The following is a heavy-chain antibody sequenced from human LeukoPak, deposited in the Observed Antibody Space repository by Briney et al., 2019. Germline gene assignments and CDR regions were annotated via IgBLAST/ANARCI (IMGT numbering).Heavy chain of an antibody. CDR2: INAGNGNT. D-gene: IGHD1-26*01. Sequence: ASVKVSCNASGYTFTSYAMHWVRQAPGQRLEWMGWINAGNGNTKYSQEFQGRVTITRDTSASTAYMELSSLRSEDMAVYYCAREGSYMSYYFDYWGQGTLVTVSS. V-gene: IGHV1-3*03. J-gene: IGHJ4*02. CDR3: AREGSYMSYYFDY. CDR1: GYTFTSYA.